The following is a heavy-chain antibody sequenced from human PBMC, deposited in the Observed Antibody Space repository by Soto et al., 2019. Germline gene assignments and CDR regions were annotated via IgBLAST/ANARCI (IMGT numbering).Heavy chain of an antibody. CDR3: ARDNTRSWSPGY. J-gene: IGHJ4*02. V-gene: IGHV3-33*01. D-gene: IGHD6-13*01. CDR2: TWYDGTKE. CDR1: GFTFSAYG. Sequence: PVGSLRLSCTASGFTFSAYGMHWVRQAPGKGLEWVAVTWYDGTKEYYTDSVKGRFTVSRDKSKNTVYLQMNSLRAEDTGVYYCARDNTRSWSPGYWGQRTLVTVSS.